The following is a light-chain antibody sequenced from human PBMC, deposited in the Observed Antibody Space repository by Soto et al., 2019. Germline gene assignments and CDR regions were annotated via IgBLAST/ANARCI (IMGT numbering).Light chain of an antibody. Sequence: DIVMXQXPDXLXVSLXEXXXXXCKXSXXXLXXSNNENYLAWYQQKPGQPPKVFIYWASTRESGVPDRFSGSGSGTDFTLPISSLQAEDVAVYYCQQYLSPPFTFGQGTKLEIK. J-gene: IGKJ2*01. CDR2: WAS. V-gene: IGKV4-1*01. CDR1: XXXLXXSNNENY. CDR3: QQYLSPPFT.